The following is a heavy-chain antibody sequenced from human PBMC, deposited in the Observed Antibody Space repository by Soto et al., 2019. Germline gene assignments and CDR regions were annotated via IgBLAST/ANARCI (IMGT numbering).Heavy chain of an antibody. V-gene: IGHV3-20*04. Sequence: EVQLVESGGGVVRPGGSLRLSCAASGFTFDDHGMKWVRQAPGKGLEWVSGLNWNGGSTGYAASVKGRFTISRDNAKNSLYLYMENLRAEDTALYYCARGSGSGSYEPIDYWGQGTLVTVSS. CDR3: ARGSGSGSYEPIDY. CDR2: LNWNGGST. D-gene: IGHD3-10*01. CDR1: GFTFDDHG. J-gene: IGHJ4*02.